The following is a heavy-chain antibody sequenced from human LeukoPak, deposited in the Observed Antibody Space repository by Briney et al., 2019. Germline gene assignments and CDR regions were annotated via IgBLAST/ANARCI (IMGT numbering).Heavy chain of an antibody. CDR1: GGXISSYY. CDR3: ARHIRYYDSSGYHDAFDI. CDR2: IYYSGST. V-gene: IGHV4-59*08. D-gene: IGHD3-22*01. Sequence: SETLSLTCTVSGGXISSYYCSWIRQPPGKGLEWIGYIYYSGSTNYNPSLKSRVTISVDTSKNQFSLKLSSVTAADTAVYYCARHIRYYDSSGYHDAFDIWGQGTMVTVSS. J-gene: IGHJ3*02.